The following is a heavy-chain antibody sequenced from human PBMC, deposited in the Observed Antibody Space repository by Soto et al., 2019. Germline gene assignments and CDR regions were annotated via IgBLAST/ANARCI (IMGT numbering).Heavy chain of an antibody. V-gene: IGHV1-69*12. CDR1: GGTFSSYA. J-gene: IGHJ4*02. CDR2: IIPIFGTA. Sequence: QVQLVQSGAEVKKPGSSVKVSCKASGGTFSSYAISWVRQAPGQGLEWMGGIIPIFGTANYAQKFQGRVTITADESTSTAYMELSSLRSEDTAVYYCARLTDDSSGYYSRVFDYWGQGTLVTVSS. D-gene: IGHD3-22*01. CDR3: ARLTDDSSGYYSRVFDY.